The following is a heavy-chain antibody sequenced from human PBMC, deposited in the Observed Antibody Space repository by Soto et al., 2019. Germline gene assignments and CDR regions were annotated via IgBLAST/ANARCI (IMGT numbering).Heavy chain of an antibody. CDR2: ISGGGSGP. J-gene: IGHJ5*02. V-gene: IGHV3-23*01. Sequence: EVQLLESGGGLIQPGGSLRLSCAASGFTFSSCAMTWVRQAPGKGLEWVASISGGGSGPFYADSVRGRFTISSDNSNSALYLQMTSLRPEDTAVYHCAKDQSEVYSSAFNSPLEAWGQGTLVAVSS. CDR1: GFTFSSCA. D-gene: IGHD3-22*01. CDR3: AKDQSEVYSSAFNSPLEA.